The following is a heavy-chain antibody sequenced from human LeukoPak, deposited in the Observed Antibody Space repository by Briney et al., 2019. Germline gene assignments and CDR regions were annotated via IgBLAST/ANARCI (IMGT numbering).Heavy chain of an antibody. CDR3: ASAINGDPYILHWYFDL. CDR2: INQDGSEK. Sequence: GGSLRLSCAASGFTFSSYWMTWVRQSPGKGLEWVANINQDGSEKSYVDSVKGRFTISRDNAKNSLHLQMNSLRGEDTAVYYCASAINGDPYILHWYFDLWGRGSLVTVSS. CDR1: GFTFSSYW. D-gene: IGHD7-27*01. V-gene: IGHV3-7*01. J-gene: IGHJ2*01.